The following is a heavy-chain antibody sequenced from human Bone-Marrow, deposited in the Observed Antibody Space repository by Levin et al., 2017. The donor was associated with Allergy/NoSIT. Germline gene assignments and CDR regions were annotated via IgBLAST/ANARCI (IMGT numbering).Heavy chain of an antibody. J-gene: IGHJ4*02. CDR2: IYFSGST. Sequence: SQTLSLTCNVSGGSLSSSSFFWGWIRQPPGKGMEWIGNIYFSGSTNYNPSLKSRVTISVDTSKNQCSLKLTSVTAADTAVYYCARIGYCSSGACYGLFDYWGQGTLVTVSS. D-gene: IGHD2-15*01. V-gene: IGHV4-39*07. CDR3: ARIGYCSSGACYGLFDY. CDR1: GGSLSSSSFF.